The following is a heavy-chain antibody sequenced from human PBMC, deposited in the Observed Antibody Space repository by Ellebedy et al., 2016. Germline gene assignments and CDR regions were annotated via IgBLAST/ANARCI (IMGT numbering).Heavy chain of an antibody. Sequence: ASVKVSXXASGYTFTSYGISWVRQAPGQGLEWMGWISAYNGNTNYAQKLQGRVTMTTDTSTSTAYMELRSLRSDDTAVYYCARDLGAYYDILTVPYYFDYWGQGTLVTVSS. CDR1: GYTFTSYG. CDR2: ISAYNGNT. D-gene: IGHD3-9*01. CDR3: ARDLGAYYDILTVPYYFDY. V-gene: IGHV1-18*01. J-gene: IGHJ4*02.